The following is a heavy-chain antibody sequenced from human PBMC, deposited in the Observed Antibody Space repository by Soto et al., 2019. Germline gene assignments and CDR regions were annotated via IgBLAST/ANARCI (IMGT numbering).Heavy chain of an antibody. D-gene: IGHD6-13*01. CDR1: GFTVSSNY. Sequence: VGSLRLSCAASGFTVSSNYMSWVRQAPGKGLEWVSLIYSGGSTSYADSVKGRFTISRDNSKNTLYLQMSSLRAEDTAVYYCARGYSSSWYVGLGYWGQGTLVTVSS. CDR2: IYSGGST. J-gene: IGHJ4*02. CDR3: ARGYSSSWYVGLGY. V-gene: IGHV3-53*01.